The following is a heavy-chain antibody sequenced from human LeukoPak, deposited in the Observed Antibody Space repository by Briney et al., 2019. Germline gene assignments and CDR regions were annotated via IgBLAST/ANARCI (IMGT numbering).Heavy chain of an antibody. CDR1: GFTFDDYA. CDR2: ISWNSGSI. Sequence: QTGGSLRLSCAASGFTFDDYAMHWVRQAPGKGLEWVSGISWNSGSIGYADSVKGRFTISRDNAKNSLYLQMNSLRAEDTAVYYCARDGLGYCSGGSCYSTYAFDIWGQGTMVTVSS. CDR3: ARDGLGYCSGGSCYSTYAFDI. J-gene: IGHJ3*02. D-gene: IGHD2-15*01. V-gene: IGHV3-9*01.